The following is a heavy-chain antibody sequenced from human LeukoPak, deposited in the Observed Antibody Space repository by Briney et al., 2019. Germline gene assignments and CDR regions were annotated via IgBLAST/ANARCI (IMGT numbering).Heavy chain of an antibody. CDR2: IYYSGST. V-gene: IGHV4-39*01. Sequence: LETLSLTCTASGGSISSSSYYWGRIRQPPGKGLEWIGSIYYSGSTYYNPSLKSRVTISVDASKNQFSLKLSSVTAADTAVYYCARLFRSSTSWFDYWGQGTLVTVSS. CDR3: ARLFRSSTSWFDY. D-gene: IGHD2-2*01. CDR1: GGSISSSSYY. J-gene: IGHJ4*02.